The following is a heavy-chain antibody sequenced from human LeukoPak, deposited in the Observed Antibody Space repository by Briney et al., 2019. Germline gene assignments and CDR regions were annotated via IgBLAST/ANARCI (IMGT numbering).Heavy chain of an antibody. V-gene: IGHV4-4*09. CDR3: ASSTSCLAIDY. D-gene: IGHD2-2*01. Sequence: SETLSLTCTVSGGSISSYYWSWIRQPPGKGLEWIGYIYTSGSTNYNPSLKSRVTISVDTSKSQFSLKLSSVTAADTAVYYCASSTSCLAIDYWGQGTLVTVSS. CDR1: GGSISSYY. CDR2: IYTSGST. J-gene: IGHJ4*02.